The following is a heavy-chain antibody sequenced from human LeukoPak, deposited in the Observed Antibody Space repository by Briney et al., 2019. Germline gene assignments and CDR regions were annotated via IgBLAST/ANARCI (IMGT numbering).Heavy chain of an antibody. J-gene: IGHJ3*01. V-gene: IGHV4-34*01. CDR3: ARGPRYCSGGSCFRIDV. CDR2: INHSGST. Sequence: PSETLSLTCAVYGGSFSDYYWNWIRQPPGKGLEWIGEINHSGSTNYNPSLKSRVTISVDTSKNQFSLKLSSVTAADTAVYYCARGPRYCSGGSCFRIDVWGQGTMVTVSS. D-gene: IGHD2-15*01. CDR1: GGSFSDYY.